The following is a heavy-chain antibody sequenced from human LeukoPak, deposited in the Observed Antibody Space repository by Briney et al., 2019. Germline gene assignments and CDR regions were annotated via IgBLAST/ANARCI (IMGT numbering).Heavy chain of an antibody. CDR3: ARESEYSYG. CDR1: GYTFTDYY. D-gene: IGHD5-18*01. Sequence: GASVKVSCKASGYTFTDYYIHWVRQAPGQGLEWMGWINPNGGGTNYARKFQGRVTMTRDTSISTAYMELSRLRSDDTAVYYCARESEYSYGWGQGTLVTVSS. CDR2: INPNGGGT. V-gene: IGHV1-2*02. J-gene: IGHJ4*02.